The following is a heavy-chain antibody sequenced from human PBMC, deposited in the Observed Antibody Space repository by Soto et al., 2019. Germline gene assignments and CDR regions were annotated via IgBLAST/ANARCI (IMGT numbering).Heavy chain of an antibody. CDR1: GGAISSGGYS. V-gene: IGHV4-30-2*01. CDR3: ARGMTTVTALEY. J-gene: IGHJ4*02. CDR2: IYHSGSP. Sequence: QLQLQESGSGLVKPSQTLSLTCAVSGGAISSGGYSWRGLRQPPGKGLEWIGYIYHSGSPYYNPCLKSRVTISVDRAKNQFSLKLRAVTAADTAVFCCARGMTTVTALEYCVQGTRVTVSA. D-gene: IGHD4-4*01.